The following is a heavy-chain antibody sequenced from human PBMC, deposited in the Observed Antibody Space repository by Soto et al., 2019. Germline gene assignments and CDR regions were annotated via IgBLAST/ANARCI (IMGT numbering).Heavy chain of an antibody. CDR2: TYYGSKWYN. Sequence: PSQTLSLTCAISGDSVSSNSAAWNWIRQSPSRGLEWLGRTYYGSKWYNDYAVSVKSRITINPDTSKNQFSLQLNSVTPEDTAVYYCARGVYCSSTSCYRRYYYYYGMDVWGQGTTVTVSS. D-gene: IGHD2-2*02. V-gene: IGHV6-1*01. CDR3: ARGVYCSSTSCYRRYYYYYGMDV. J-gene: IGHJ6*02. CDR1: GDSVSSNSAA.